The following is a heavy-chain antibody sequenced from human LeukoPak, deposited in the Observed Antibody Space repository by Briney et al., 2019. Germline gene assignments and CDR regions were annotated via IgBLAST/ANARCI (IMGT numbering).Heavy chain of an antibody. CDR1: GGSISNYY. CDR2: IHYSGST. D-gene: IGHD5-24*01. V-gene: IGHV4-59*12. CDR3: ARDLEGRDGYNNDYYYYMDV. Sequence: SETLSLTCSVSGGSISNYYWSWIRQPPGKGLEWIGYIHYSGSTNYNRSLKSRVTIAVDTSKNQFSLKLSSVTAADTAVYYCARDLEGRDGYNNDYYYYMDVWGKGTTVTISS. J-gene: IGHJ6*03.